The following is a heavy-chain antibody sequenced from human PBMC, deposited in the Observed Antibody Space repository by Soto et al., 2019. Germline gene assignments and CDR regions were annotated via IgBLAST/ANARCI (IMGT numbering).Heavy chain of an antibody. CDR2: IYYSGST. J-gene: IGHJ6*02. CDR1: GGSISSGDYY. V-gene: IGHV4-30-4*01. CDR3: AGCIAAAFFGCYYYGMDV. Sequence: SETLSLTCTVSGGSISSGDYYWSWIRQPPGKGLEWIGYIYYSGSTYYNPSLKSRVTISVDTSKNQFSLKLSSVTAADTAVYYCAGCIAAAFFGCYYYGMDVWGQGTTVTVSS. D-gene: IGHD6-13*01.